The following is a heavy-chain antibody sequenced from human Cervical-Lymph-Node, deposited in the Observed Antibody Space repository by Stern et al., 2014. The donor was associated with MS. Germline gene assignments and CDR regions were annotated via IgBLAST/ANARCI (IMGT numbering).Heavy chain of an antibody. V-gene: IGHV5-51*01. CDR3: ARQTTAWASDV. Sequence: EVQLEESGAELIRPGEYLKISCKGSGFKFSIYWIAWVRQMPGKGLEWMGIIYPGDSETRYSPSFQGQVTMSPDKSTSTAYLQWSSLNASDTAMYFCARQTTAWASDVWGQGTLVTVSS. CDR2: IYPGDSET. J-gene: IGHJ4*02. CDR1: GFKFSIYW. D-gene: IGHD1-14*01.